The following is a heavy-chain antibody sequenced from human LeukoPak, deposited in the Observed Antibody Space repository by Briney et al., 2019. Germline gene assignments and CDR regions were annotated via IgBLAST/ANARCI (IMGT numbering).Heavy chain of an antibody. V-gene: IGHV3-33*06. CDR3: AKGYCSGGSCYRLDY. D-gene: IGHD2-15*01. CDR2: IWYDGSNK. Sequence: GGSLRLSCAASGFTFSSYGMHWVRQAPGKGLEWVAVIWYDGSNKYYADSVKGRFSISRDNSKNTLYLQMNSLRAEDTAVYYCAKGYCSGGSCYRLDYWGQGTLVTVSS. J-gene: IGHJ4*02. CDR1: GFTFSSYG.